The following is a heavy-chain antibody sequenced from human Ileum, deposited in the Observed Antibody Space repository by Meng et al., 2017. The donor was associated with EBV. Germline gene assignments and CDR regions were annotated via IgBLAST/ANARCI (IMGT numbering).Heavy chain of an antibody. CDR3: VRGKLTTVITPIDY. V-gene: IGHV1-8*01. CDR2: MNPNSANT. J-gene: IGHJ4*02. D-gene: IGHD4-23*01. Sequence: QVQRGQSGAEGKKTGASVNVSCKASGYTFSSYDINWLRQAPGQGSEWMGWMNPNSANTGFAPKFQGRVTMTRDTSITTAYMELSSLTSEDTAVYYCVRGKLTTVITPIDYWGQGTLVTVSS. CDR1: GYTFSSYD.